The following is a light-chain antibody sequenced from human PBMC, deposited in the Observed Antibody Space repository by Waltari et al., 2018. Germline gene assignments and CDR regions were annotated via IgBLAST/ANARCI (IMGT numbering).Light chain of an antibody. CDR2: EVT. V-gene: IGLV2-14*01. J-gene: IGLJ2*01. CDR3: SSCSYEPTTTVI. Sequence: QSALTQPASVSGSPGPSLTIPCTGTHTHVCAYGHVSWYQHHPGKAPKLIIYEVTDRPSGISNRFSASKSDDTASLTISGLQPEDEATYYCSSCSYEPTTTVIFGGGTKVTVL. CDR1: HTHVCAYGH.